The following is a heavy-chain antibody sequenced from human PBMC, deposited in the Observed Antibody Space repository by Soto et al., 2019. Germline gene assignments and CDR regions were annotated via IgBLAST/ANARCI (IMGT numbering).Heavy chain of an antibody. Sequence: XTCTVSGESISSSSFYWGVIRQAPGKGLEWIGSIYYSGRSYYNPSLKSRVSISIDTSKSQFSLKLNSVSAADTAVYYCARQRTTVVTQAYFDYWGQGGLVTVSS. CDR3: ARQRTTVVTQAYFDY. CDR2: IYYSGRS. D-gene: IGHD4-4*01. CDR1: GESISSSSFY. J-gene: IGHJ4*02. V-gene: IGHV4-39*01.